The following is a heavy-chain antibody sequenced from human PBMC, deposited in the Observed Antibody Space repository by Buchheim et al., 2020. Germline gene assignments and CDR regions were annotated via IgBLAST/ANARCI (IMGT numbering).Heavy chain of an antibody. Sequence: EVLLLESGGDLVQPGGSLRLSCAVSGFTFSTYGMSWVRQAPGKGLEWLSGITASGSSTYSADSLKGRFTISRDNSMTTLSLQMRSLRVEDTAVYYCAAFSSSGLWGQGTL. CDR3: AAFSSSGL. D-gene: IGHD3-10*01. CDR2: ITASGSST. V-gene: IGHV3-23*01. CDR1: GFTFSTYG. J-gene: IGHJ4*02.